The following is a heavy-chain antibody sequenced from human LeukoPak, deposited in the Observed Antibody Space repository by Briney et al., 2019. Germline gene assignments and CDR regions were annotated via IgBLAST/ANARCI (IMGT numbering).Heavy chain of an antibody. D-gene: IGHD4-11*01. CDR1: GFTFSSFW. Sequence: HPGGSLRLSCAASGFTFSSFWMIWVRQAPGKGLEWVANIKEDGSVKNYVDSVKGRFTISRDNAKNSLFLQMNSLRAEDTAVYYCARERYGNYNWGQGTLVTVSS. J-gene: IGHJ4*02. CDR3: ARERYGNYN. V-gene: IGHV3-7*03. CDR2: IKEDGSVK.